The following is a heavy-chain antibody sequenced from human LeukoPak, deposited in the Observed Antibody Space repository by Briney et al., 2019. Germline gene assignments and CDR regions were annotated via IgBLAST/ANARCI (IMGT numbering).Heavy chain of an antibody. CDR1: GGSISSGSYY. V-gene: IGHV4-61*02. CDR2: ICTSGST. Sequence: SETLSLTCTVSGGSISSGSYYWSWIRQPAGKGLEWIGRICTSGSTNYNPSLKSRVTISVDTSKNQFSLKLSFVTAADTAVYYCARGAVAGPYDYWGQGTLVTVSS. J-gene: IGHJ4*02. CDR3: ARGAVAGPYDY. D-gene: IGHD6-19*01.